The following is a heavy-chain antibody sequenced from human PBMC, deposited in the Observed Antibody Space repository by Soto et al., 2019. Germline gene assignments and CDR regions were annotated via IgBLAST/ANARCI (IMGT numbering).Heavy chain of an antibody. J-gene: IGHJ1*01. CDR3: AHRIGGEYFQH. CDR1: GFSLSTSGVG. CDR2: IYWDDDK. V-gene: IGHV2-5*02. Sequence: QITLKESGPTLVKPTQTLTLTCTFSGFSLSTSGVGVGWIRQPPGKALEWLALIYWDDDKRYSPSLKSRLTVTKDTSKTQVVLTMTNMDPVDTATYYCAHRIGGEYFQHWGQGTLVTVSS.